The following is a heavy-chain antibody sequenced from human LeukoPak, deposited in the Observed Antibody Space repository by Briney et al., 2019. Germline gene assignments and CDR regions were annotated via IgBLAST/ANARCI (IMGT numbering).Heavy chain of an antibody. CDR1: GDSISSYY. D-gene: IGHD6-13*01. CDR3: ARHGSSYSFGY. Sequence: SETLSLTCTVSGDSISSYYWSWIRQPPGKGLEWIGFLYDSGSPNYNPSLKSRVTVSVDTSKNEFSLKLSSVTAADTAVYYCARHGSSYSFGYWGQGTLVTVSS. V-gene: IGHV4-59*08. CDR2: LYDSGSP. J-gene: IGHJ4*02.